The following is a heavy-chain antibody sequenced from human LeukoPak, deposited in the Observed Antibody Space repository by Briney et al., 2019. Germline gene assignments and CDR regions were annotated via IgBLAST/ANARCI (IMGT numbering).Heavy chain of an antibody. CDR2: IYKSGST. V-gene: IGHV4-61*01. CDR1: GGSVGSRTYY. CDR3: ARDWGLDAFDV. D-gene: IGHD3-16*01. J-gene: IGHJ3*01. Sequence: PSETLSLTCTVSGGSVGSRTYYWTWIRQPLGKGLEWLGYIYKSGSTKYNPSLKSRVTISVDMSKTQFSLKLSSVTAADTAVYYCARDWGLDAFDVWGQGTMVTVSS.